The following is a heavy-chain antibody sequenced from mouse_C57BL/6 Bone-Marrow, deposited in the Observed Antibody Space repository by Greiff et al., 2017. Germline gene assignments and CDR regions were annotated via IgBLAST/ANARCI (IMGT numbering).Heavy chain of an antibody. CDR2: ISYDGSN. D-gene: IGHD2-3*01. Sequence: VQLQQSGPGLVKPSQSLSLTCSVTGYSITSGYYWNWIRQFPGNKLEWMGYISYDGSNNYNPSLKNRISITRDTSKNQFFLKLNSVTTEDTATYCCAREGLLPWFAYWGQGTLVTVSA. CDR1: GYSITSGYY. V-gene: IGHV3-6*01. CDR3: AREGLLPWFAY. J-gene: IGHJ3*01.